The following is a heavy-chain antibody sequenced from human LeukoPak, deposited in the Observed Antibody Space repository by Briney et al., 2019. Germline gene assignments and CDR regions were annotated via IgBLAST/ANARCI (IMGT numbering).Heavy chain of an antibody. D-gene: IGHD3-10*01. CDR1: GFSFSSSW. J-gene: IGHJ4*02. CDR2: IKSDGSGA. V-gene: IGHV3-74*03. CDR3: ARDRYYVVDY. Sequence: VGSLRLSCAASGFSFSSSWMHWVRQVPGKGLVWVSRIKSDGSGATYADSVKGRFTISRDNTKNTLHLQMNSLRAEDTAVYYCARDRYYVVDYWGQGTLVTVSS.